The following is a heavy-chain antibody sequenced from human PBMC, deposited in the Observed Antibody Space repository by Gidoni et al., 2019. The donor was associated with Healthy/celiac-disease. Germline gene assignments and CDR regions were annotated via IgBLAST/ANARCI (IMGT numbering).Heavy chain of an antibody. Sequence: QVQMVESGGGLVNPGGCLRLSCAAAGFTFSDYYRSWIRQAPGKGLEWVSYISSSSSYTNYADSVKGRFTISRDNAKNSLYLQMNSLRAEDTAVYYCAREATTGGAFDIWGQGTMVTVSS. D-gene: IGHD1-26*01. CDR3: AREATTGGAFDI. V-gene: IGHV3-11*06. J-gene: IGHJ3*02. CDR1: GFTFSDYY. CDR2: ISSSSSYT.